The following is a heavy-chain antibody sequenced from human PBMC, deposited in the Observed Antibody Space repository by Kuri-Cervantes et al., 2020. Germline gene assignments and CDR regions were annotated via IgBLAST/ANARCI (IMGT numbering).Heavy chain of an antibody. CDR2: IYYSGST. D-gene: IGHD6-19*01. Sequence: GSLRLSCAVYGGSFSGYYWSWIRQPPGKGLEWIGYIYYSGSTNYNPSLKSRVTISVDTSKNQFSVKLSSVTAADTAVYYCARGSGWYGYWGQGTLVTVSS. J-gene: IGHJ4*02. CDR3: ARGSGWYGY. V-gene: IGHV4-59*13. CDR1: GGSFSGYY.